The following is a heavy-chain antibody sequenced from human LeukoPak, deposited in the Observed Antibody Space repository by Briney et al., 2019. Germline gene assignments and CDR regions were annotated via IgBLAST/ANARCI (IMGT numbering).Heavy chain of an antibody. D-gene: IGHD2-2*02. CDR3: ARAPCSSTSCYTGYYFDY. V-gene: IGHV4-61*02. Sequence: SETLSLTCTVSGGSISSGSYYWSWIRQPAGKGLEWIGRIYTSGNTNYNPSLKSRVTISVDTSKNQFSLKLSSVTAADTAVYYCARAPCSSTSCYTGYYFDYWGQGTLVTVSS. CDR2: IYTSGNT. CDR1: GGSISSGSYY. J-gene: IGHJ4*02.